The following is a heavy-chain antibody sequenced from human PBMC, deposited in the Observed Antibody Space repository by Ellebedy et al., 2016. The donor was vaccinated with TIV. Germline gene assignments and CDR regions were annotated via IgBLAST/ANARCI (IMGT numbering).Heavy chain of an antibody. CDR2: IKQGGSDI. V-gene: IGHV3-7*01. J-gene: IGHJ4*02. D-gene: IGHD3-16*01. Sequence: GESLKISCAASGFSFSSYWMSWVRQAPEKGLEWVANIKQGGSDIHYADSVKGRFTISRDNAKSSLYLQMNSLRAEDTAVYYCEREAISYATSGYYFDYWGQGTLVTVSS. CDR1: GFSFSSYW. CDR3: EREAISYATSGYYFDY.